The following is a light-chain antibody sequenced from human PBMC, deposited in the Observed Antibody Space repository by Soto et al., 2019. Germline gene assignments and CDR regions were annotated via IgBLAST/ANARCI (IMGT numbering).Light chain of an antibody. CDR2: DAS. J-gene: IGKJ4*01. CDR3: QQYDNLLLT. CDR1: QDISNY. Sequence: DIQMTQSPSSLSASVGDMVTITCEASQDISNYLNWYQQKPGKAPKLLIYDASNLETGVPSRFSGSGSGTDFTFTISSLQPEDIATYYCQQYDNLLLTFGGGTKVDIK. V-gene: IGKV1-33*01.